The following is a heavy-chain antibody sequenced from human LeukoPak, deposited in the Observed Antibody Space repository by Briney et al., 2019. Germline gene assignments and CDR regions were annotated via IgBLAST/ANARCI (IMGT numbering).Heavy chain of an antibody. D-gene: IGHD3-3*01. J-gene: IGHJ4*02. CDR1: GGSIGDFY. V-gene: IGHV4-4*07. CDR2: ISRKGTT. Sequence: PAETLSLTCTVSGGSIGDFYWAWVRQPAGEGREWVGRISRKGTTNYKPSRRSRVAMSGDTSKNQFSLTLTSVTAADSATYFCARDPTLLRALEWHSPYYFDYWGQGILIAVSS. CDR3: ARDPTLLRALEWHSPYYFDY.